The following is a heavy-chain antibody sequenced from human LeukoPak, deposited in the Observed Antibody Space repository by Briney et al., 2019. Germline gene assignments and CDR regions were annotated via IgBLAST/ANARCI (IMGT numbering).Heavy chain of an antibody. CDR2: INHSGST. CDR3: VGVREGDSRPCES. Sequence: SETLSLTCAVYGGSFSGYYWSWIRQPPGKGQEWIGEINHSGSTNYNPSLKSRVTISVDTSKNQFSLKLSSVTAADTAVYYCVGVREGDSRPCESWGQGTPVTVSS. D-gene: IGHD2-21*01. CDR1: GGSFSGYY. V-gene: IGHV4-34*01. J-gene: IGHJ5*02.